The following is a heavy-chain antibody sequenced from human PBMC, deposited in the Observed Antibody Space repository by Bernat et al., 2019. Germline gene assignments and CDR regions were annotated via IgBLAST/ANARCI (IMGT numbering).Heavy chain of an antibody. D-gene: IGHD2-15*01. J-gene: IGHJ4*02. Sequence: QVQLQESGPGLVMPSGTLSLTCAVSGDSIITSHWWSWVRQPPGKGLEWVGETHHSGNTNYKSSLKSRATISVDKSNNHFSLKLSSVTAADTAVYYCARTYCDNISCFYLDFWGQGTLVTVSS. CDR2: THHSGNT. CDR3: ARTYCDNISCFYLDF. V-gene: IGHV4-4*02. CDR1: GDSIITSHW.